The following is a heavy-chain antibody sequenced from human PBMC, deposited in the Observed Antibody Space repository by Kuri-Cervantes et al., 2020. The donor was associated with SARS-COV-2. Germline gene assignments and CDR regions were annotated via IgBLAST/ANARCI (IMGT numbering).Heavy chain of an antibody. CDR1: GGSISSSSYY. Sequence: ETLSLTCTVSGGSISSSSYYWGWIRQPPGKGLEWVSVIYSGGSTYYADSVKGRFTIPRDNSKNTLYLQMNSLRAEDTAVYYCARDLGTIQGRDYWGQGTLVTSPQ. V-gene: IGHV3-53*05. D-gene: IGHD1-1*01. J-gene: IGHJ4*02. CDR2: IYSGGST. CDR3: ARDLGTIQGRDY.